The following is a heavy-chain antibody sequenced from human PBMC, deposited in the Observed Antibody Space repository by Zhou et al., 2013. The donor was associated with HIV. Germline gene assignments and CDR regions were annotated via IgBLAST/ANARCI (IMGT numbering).Heavy chain of an antibody. CDR1: GGTFTSYA. CDR2: IIARFNRP. CDR3: AREFLIHSDVFDL. D-gene: IGHD2-21*01. V-gene: IGHV1-69*05. J-gene: IGHJ3*01. Sequence: QVQLVQSGAEVKKPGSSVKVSCKASGGTFTSYAISWVRQAPGQGLEWMGGIIARFNRPHYAQKFQGRVTISTDESTSTVHMEMTSLRSDDTAVYFCAREFLIHSDVFDLWGQGTLVTVSS.